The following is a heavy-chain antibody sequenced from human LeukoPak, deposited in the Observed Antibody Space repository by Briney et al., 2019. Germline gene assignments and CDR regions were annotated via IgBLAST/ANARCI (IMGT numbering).Heavy chain of an antibody. CDR1: GGSISSYY. V-gene: IGHV4-59*01. D-gene: IGHD3-22*01. J-gene: IGHJ4*02. Sequence: PSETLSLTCTVSGGSISSYYWSWIRQPPGKGLEWIGYIYYSGSTNYNPSLKSRVTISVDTSKNQSSLKLSSVTAADTAVYYCAAGYDSSGYQFDYWGQGTLVTVSS. CDR3: AAGYDSSGYQFDY. CDR2: IYYSGST.